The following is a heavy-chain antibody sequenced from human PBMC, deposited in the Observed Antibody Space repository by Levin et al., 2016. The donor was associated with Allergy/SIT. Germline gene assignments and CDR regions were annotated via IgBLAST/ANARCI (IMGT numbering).Heavy chain of an antibody. D-gene: IGHD6-19*01. V-gene: IGHV5-51*01. CDR3: ARRLASSGLSGGFDP. J-gene: IGHJ5*02. CDR2: IYPGDSDT. Sequence: VRQMPGKGLEWMGIIYPGDSDTRYSPSFQGQVTISADKSISTAYLQWSSLKASDTAMYYCARRLASSGLSGGFDPWGQGTLVTVSS.